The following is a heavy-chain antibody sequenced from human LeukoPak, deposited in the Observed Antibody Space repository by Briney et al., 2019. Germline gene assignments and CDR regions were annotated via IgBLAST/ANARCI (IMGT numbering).Heavy chain of an antibody. CDR1: GGSISSYY. V-gene: IGHV4-4*07. J-gene: IGHJ4*02. CDR3: ARETSKSVARHYYFDY. Sequence: SETLSLTCTVSGGSISSYYWSWIRQPAGKGLEWIGRIYTSGSTNYNPSLKSRVTMSVDTSKNQFSLKLSSVTAADTAVYYCARETSKSVARHYYFDYWGQGTLVTVSS. CDR2: IYTSGST. D-gene: IGHD4-23*01.